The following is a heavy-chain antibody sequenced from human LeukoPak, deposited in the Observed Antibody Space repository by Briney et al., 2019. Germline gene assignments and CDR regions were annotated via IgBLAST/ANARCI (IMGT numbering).Heavy chain of an antibody. D-gene: IGHD3-22*01. CDR1: GGSISSVKDY. CDR2: GDYSGGT. Sequence: SEALSLTCTVSGGSISSVKDYWAWIRQPPGKGLEWIASGDYSGGTYYNPSLESRVTISVDTSKNQFSLKLSSVTAADTAVYYCARDGIVVVIPFDYWGQGTLVTVSS. CDR3: ARDGIVVVIPFDY. V-gene: IGHV4-39*07. J-gene: IGHJ4*02.